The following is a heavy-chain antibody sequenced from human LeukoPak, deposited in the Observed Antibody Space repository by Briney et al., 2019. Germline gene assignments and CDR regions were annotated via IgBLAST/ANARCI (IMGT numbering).Heavy chain of an antibody. D-gene: IGHD3-22*01. V-gene: IGHV4-61*02. CDR1: GGSISSGSYY. CDR3: ARDRGHRYYYDSSGHSGIDY. J-gene: IGHJ4*02. Sequence: SQTLSLTCTVSGGSISSGSYYWSWIRQPAGKGLEWIGRIYTSGSTNYNPSLKSRVTISVDTSENQFSLKLSSVTAADTAVYYCARDRGHRYYYDSSGHSGIDYWGQGTLVTVSS. CDR2: IYTSGST.